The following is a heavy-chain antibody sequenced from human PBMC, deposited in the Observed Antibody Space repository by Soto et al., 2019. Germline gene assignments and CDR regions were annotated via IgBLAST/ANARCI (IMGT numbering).Heavy chain of an antibody. D-gene: IGHD4-17*01. Sequence: QVQLVESGGGVVQPGRSQRLSCAASGFIFSTYGMHWVRQAPGKGLEWLSVISYDGNNKYYADSVKGRFTISRDNSKNTLWLQMDSLRTEDTAVYYCAKDLLLTTITTVGDWGQGTLVTVSS. J-gene: IGHJ4*02. V-gene: IGHV3-30*18. CDR2: ISYDGNNK. CDR1: GFIFSTYG. CDR3: AKDLLLTTITTVGD.